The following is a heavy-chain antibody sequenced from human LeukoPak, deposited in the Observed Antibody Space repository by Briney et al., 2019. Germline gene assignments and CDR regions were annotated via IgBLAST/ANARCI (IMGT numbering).Heavy chain of an antibody. V-gene: IGHV3-33*08. CDR1: GFTFTNYA. J-gene: IGHJ4*02. CDR3: ARGYSSGWPDY. CDR2: IWYDGSNK. D-gene: IGHD6-19*01. Sequence: GRSLRLSCAASGFTFTNYAMHWVRQAPGKGLEWVAVIWYDGSNKYYADSVKGRFTISRDNSKNTLYLQMNSLRAEDTAVFYCARGYSSGWPDYWGQGTLVTVSS.